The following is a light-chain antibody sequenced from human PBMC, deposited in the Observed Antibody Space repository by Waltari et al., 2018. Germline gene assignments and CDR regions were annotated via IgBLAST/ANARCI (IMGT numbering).Light chain of an antibody. V-gene: IGLV4-69*01. CDR2: LNADGGH. Sequence: QLVLPQPPSASASLGASVKLTCTLSSAHSSFVIASPPQQPGKGPRYLMTLNADGGHTTGDGIPDRFSGSTSGAERYLTIASLQSEDESDYFCQTWGTGIVVFGGGTKLTVL. CDR3: QTWGTGIVV. J-gene: IGLJ2*01. CDR1: SAHSSFV.